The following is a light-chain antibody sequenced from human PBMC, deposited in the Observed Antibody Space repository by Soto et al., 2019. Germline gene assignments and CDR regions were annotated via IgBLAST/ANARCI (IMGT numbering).Light chain of an antibody. CDR3: QQYNNWPPFT. Sequence: EIVMTQSPATLSVSPGERATLSCRASQSVSSNLAWYQQKPGQAPRLLIYGASTRATGIPARFSGSGSGTEFTLTISRLQSEGFAVYYCQQYNNWPPFTFGPGTKVDIK. CDR1: QSVSSN. V-gene: IGKV3-15*01. CDR2: GAS. J-gene: IGKJ3*01.